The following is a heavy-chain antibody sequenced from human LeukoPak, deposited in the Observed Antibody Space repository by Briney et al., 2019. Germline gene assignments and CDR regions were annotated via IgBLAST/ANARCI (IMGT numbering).Heavy chain of an antibody. D-gene: IGHD6-13*01. CDR1: GGTFSSYA. J-gene: IGHJ4*02. CDR2: IIPIFGTA. Sequence: VASVKVSCKASGGTFSSYAISWVRQAPGQGLEWMGGIIPIFGTANYAQKFQGRVTITTDESTSTAYMELSSLRSEDTAVYYCARVGSSSWSNGYDYWDQGTLVTVSS. CDR3: ARVGSSSWSNGYDY. V-gene: IGHV1-69*05.